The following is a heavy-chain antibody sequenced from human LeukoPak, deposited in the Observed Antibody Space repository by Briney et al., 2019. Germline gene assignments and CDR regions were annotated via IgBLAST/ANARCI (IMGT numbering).Heavy chain of an antibody. Sequence: ASMKVSCKTSGYILSSYSITWVRQAPGQGLEWVGWISAYNGNTNYAQKFQGRVTMTTDSSTSTAYMELRNLRSDDTAVYYCARPLPYYYDHSGLYAFDIWGHGTMVTVSS. V-gene: IGHV1-18*01. CDR2: ISAYNGNT. J-gene: IGHJ3*02. CDR1: GYILSSYS. D-gene: IGHD3-22*01. CDR3: ARPLPYYYDHSGLYAFDI.